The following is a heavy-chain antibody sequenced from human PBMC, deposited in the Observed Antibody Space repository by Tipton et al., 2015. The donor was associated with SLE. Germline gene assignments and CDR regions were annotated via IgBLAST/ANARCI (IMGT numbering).Heavy chain of an antibody. V-gene: IGHV3-30*02. Sequence: SLRLSCAASGFTFSSYGMHWVRQAPGKGLEWVAFIRYDGSNKYYADSVKGRFTISRDNSKNTLYLQMNSLRAEDTAVYYCAKRSPGRSNTIIVGTIDYWGQGTLVTVSS. CDR3: AKRSPGRSNTIIVGTIDY. D-gene: IGHD1-26*01. CDR1: GFTFSSYG. J-gene: IGHJ4*02. CDR2: IRYDGSNK.